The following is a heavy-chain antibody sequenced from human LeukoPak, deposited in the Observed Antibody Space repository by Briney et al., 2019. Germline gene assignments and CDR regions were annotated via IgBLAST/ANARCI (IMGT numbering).Heavy chain of an antibody. V-gene: IGHV5-51*01. CDR2: IYPGDSDT. Sequence: GESLKISRKGSGYSFTTYWIGWVRQMPGKGLEWMGIIYPGDSDTRYSPSFQGQVTMSADKSISTAYLQWSSLKASDTAMYYCSRGRSGYSSGFDYWGQGTLVTVSS. CDR1: GYSFTTYW. D-gene: IGHD6-19*01. J-gene: IGHJ4*02. CDR3: SRGRSGYSSGFDY.